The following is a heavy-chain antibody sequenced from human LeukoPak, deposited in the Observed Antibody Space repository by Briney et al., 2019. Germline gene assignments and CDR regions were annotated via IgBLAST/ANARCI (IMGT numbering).Heavy chain of an antibody. CDR3: ASIVVDTYYYYYGMDV. Sequence: GGSLRLSCAASGFTFSSYWMSWVRQAPGKGLEWVANIKQDGSEKYYVDSVKGRFTISRDNAKNSLYLQMNSLRAEDTAVYYCASIVVDTYYYYYGMDVWGQGTTVTVSS. CDR2: IKQDGSEK. V-gene: IGHV3-7*01. D-gene: IGHD2-2*01. J-gene: IGHJ6*02. CDR1: GFTFSSYW.